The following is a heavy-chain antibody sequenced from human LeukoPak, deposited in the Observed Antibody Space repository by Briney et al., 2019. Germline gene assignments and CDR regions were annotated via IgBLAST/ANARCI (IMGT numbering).Heavy chain of an antibody. V-gene: IGHV1-24*01. CDR2: FDPEDGET. D-gene: IGHD5-12*01. CDR1: GYTLTELS. Sequence: ASVKVSCKVSGYTLTELSMHWVRQAPGKGLEWMGGFDPEDGETICAQKFQGRVTMTEDTSTDTAYMELSSLRSEDTAVYYCATGYSGYVAPHFDYWGPGTLVTVSS. J-gene: IGHJ4*02. CDR3: ATGYSGYVAPHFDY.